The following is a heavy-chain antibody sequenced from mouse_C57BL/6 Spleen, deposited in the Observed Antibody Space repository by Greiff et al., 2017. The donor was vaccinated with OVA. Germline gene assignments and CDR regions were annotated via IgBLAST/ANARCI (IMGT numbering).Heavy chain of an antibody. CDR1: GYTFTDYY. CDR3: ARHYGNFDY. V-gene: IGHV1-26*01. CDR2: INPNNGGT. Sequence: EVQLQQSGPELVKPGASVKISCKASGYTFTDYYMNWVKQSHGKSLEWIGDINPNNGGTSYKQKLKGKATLTVDKSSSTAYMELRSLTSEDSAVYDCARHYGNFDYWGQGTTLTVSS. D-gene: IGHD2-1*01. J-gene: IGHJ2*01.